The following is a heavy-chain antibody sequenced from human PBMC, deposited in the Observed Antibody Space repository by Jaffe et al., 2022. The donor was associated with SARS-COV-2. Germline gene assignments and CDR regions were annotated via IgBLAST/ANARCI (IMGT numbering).Heavy chain of an antibody. Sequence: QLVESGGGLVQPGGSLRLSCAASGFTFSLYSMSWVRQAPGRGLEWISALTPSGDSTFYADSVKGRFTISRDNSRDALYLQMVGLRAEDTAVYYCTKAITMVRGVTSTYYNFYVDVWGRGTTVAVSS. J-gene: IGHJ6*03. CDR3: TKAITMVRGVTSTYYNFYVDV. D-gene: IGHD3-10*01. V-gene: IGHV3-23*04. CDR1: GFTFSLYS. CDR2: LTPSGDST.